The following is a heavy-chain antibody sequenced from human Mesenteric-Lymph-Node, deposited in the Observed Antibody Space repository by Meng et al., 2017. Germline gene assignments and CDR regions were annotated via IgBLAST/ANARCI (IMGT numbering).Heavy chain of an antibody. CDR1: GYSISSGYY. CDR3: AKDSGSWPYYIDY. D-gene: IGHD6-25*01. J-gene: IGHJ4*02. V-gene: IGHV4-38-2*02. CDR2: MYHSGSP. Sequence: SQTLSLTCGVSGYSISSGYYWGWIRQPPGKRLEWIGTMYHSGSPYYNPSLKSRVTISVDTSKNQFSLKLSSVTAEDTAVYYCAKDSGSWPYYIDYWGQGTLVTVSS.